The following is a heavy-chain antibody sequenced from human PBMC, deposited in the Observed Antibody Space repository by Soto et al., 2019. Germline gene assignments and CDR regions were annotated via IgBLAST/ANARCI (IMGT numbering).Heavy chain of an antibody. D-gene: IGHD1-26*01. CDR3: TTDAAIV. Sequence: EVQLVESGGGLVKPVGSLRLSCAASGFTFSNAWMSWVRQAPGKGLEWVGRIKSISDGGTTDYAAPVKGRFTISRDDSKNTLYLQMNSLKTEDTAVYFCTTDAAIVWGQGTLVTVSS. CDR1: GFTFSNAW. V-gene: IGHV3-15*01. CDR2: IKSISDGGTT. J-gene: IGHJ4*02.